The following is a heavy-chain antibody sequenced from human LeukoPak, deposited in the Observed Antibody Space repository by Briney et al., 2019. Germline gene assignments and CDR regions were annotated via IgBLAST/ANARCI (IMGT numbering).Heavy chain of an antibody. CDR3: ARHRASSGWPFDY. D-gene: IGHD6-19*01. CDR2: IYYTEST. V-gene: IGHV4-59*01. CDR1: GGSISTYY. J-gene: IGHJ4*02. Sequence: PSETLSLTCTVSGGSISTYYWSWIRQPPGKGLEWIGYIYYTESTSYNPSLKSRVTMSLDASKNQFSLELNSVTPADTAVYYCARHRASSGWPFDYWGQGTLVTVSS.